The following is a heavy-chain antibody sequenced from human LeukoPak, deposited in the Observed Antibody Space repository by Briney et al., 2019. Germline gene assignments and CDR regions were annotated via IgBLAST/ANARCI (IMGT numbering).Heavy chain of an antibody. CDR2: ISSNGRST. J-gene: IGHJ4*02. CDR3: ARDRGSAPGGQYPDY. CDR1: GFTFSTYS. V-gene: IGHV3-64*01. D-gene: IGHD2-2*01. Sequence: GGSLRLSCAASGFTFSTYSMHWVRQAPGKGLEFVSTISSNGRSTYYANSVKGRFIISRDNSKNTLYLQMGSLRVEDMAVYYCARDRGSAPGGQYPDYWGQGTLVTVSS.